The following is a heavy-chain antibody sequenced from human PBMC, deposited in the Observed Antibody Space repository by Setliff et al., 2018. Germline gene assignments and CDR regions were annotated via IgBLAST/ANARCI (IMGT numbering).Heavy chain of an antibody. V-gene: IGHV7-4-1*02. J-gene: IGHJ6*03. CDR1: GYTFSSCA. D-gene: IGHD4-4*01. Sequence: GASVKVSCKASGYTFSSCAMGWMRQAPGQRLEWMGWINTNTGNPSYAQDFTGRLVFSLDTSVSTAYLQISSLKAEDSAVYYCARASRFGTTVWKGDHYMDVWGKGTTVTVSS. CDR3: ARASRFGTTVWKGDHYMDV. CDR2: INTNTGNP.